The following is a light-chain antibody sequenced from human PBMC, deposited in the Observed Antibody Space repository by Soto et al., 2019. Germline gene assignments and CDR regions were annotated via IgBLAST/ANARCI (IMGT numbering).Light chain of an antibody. J-gene: IGLJ2*01. CDR1: SSDIGAYNF. CDR2: GVS. CDR3: SSYAGSNNYVV. Sequence: QSALTQPPSASGSPGQSVSISCTGTSSDIGAYNFVSWYQQHPGKAPRLMIYGVSKRPSGVPDRFSGSKSGNTASLTVSGLQAEDEGYYYCSSYAGSNNYVVFGGGTKVTVL. V-gene: IGLV2-8*01.